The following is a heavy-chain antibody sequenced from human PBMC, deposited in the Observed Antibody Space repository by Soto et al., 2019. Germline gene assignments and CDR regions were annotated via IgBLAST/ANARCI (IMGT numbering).Heavy chain of an antibody. CDR2: IWYDGSYQ. CDR1: GFTFSDFG. D-gene: IGHD3-16*01. Sequence: GGSLRLSCKASGFTFSDFGMHWVRQAPGKGLEWVSAIWYDGSYQYYADPVRGRFTTSRDNSNNTLFLQMNSLRVEDTAVYYCARDRLITYGAKIAPDHWGQGALVTVSS. V-gene: IGHV3-33*01. CDR3: ARDRLITYGAKIAPDH. J-gene: IGHJ5*02.